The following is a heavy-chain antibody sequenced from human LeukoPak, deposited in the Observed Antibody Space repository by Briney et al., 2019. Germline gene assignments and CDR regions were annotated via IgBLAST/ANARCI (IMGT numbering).Heavy chain of an antibody. CDR2: ISSNGGST. D-gene: IGHD2-2*01. CDR3: AREESKVVPAARDAFDI. J-gene: IGHJ3*02. CDR1: GFTFSSYA. Sequence: GGSLRLSCSASGFTFSSYAMHWVRQAPGKGLEYVSAISSNGGSTYYANSVKGRFTISRDNSKNTLYLRMGSLRAEDMAVYYCAREESKVVPAARDAFDIWGQGTMVTVSS. V-gene: IGHV3-64*01.